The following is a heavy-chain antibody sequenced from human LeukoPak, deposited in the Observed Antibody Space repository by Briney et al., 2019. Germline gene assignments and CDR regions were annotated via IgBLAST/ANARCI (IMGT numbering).Heavy chain of an antibody. CDR2: IYPGDSDT. Sequence: GESLKISCKGSGYSFTSYWIGWVRQMPGKGLEWMGIIYPGDSDTRYSPSFQGQVTISADKSISTAYLQWSSLKASDTAMYYCARAPLTVWMLFGEFDYWGQGTLVTVSS. J-gene: IGHJ4*02. V-gene: IGHV5-51*01. D-gene: IGHD3-10*02. CDR1: GYSFTSYW. CDR3: ARAPLTVWMLFGEFDY.